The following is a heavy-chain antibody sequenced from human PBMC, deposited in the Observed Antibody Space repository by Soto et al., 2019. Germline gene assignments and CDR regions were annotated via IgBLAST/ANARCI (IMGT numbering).Heavy chain of an antibody. V-gene: IGHV1-69*13. CDR1: GGTFSSYA. J-gene: IGHJ6*02. Sequence: GASVKVSCKASGGTFSSYAISWVRQAPGQGLEWMGGIIPIFGIANYAQKFQGRVTITADESTSTAYMELSSLRSEDTAVYYCASTKPQLVRLYRRYYYYYGMDVWGQGTTVTVSS. CDR3: ASTKPQLVRLYRRYYYYYGMDV. D-gene: IGHD6-13*01. CDR2: IIPIFGIA.